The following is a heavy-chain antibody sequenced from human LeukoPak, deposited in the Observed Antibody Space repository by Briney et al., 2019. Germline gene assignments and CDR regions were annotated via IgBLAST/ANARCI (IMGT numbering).Heavy chain of an antibody. CDR2: FSGSGGTT. D-gene: IGHD2-8*01. CDR3: ANGNRCTSPNCLGYYYFYMDV. J-gene: IGHJ6*03. V-gene: IGHV3-23*01. Sequence: AGGSLRLSCAASGFTFSSYSMNWVRQAPGRGLEWVSGFSGSGGTTYYADSVKGRFTISRDNSKNTLYLQMNSLSAEDTAVYYCANGNRCTSPNCLGYYYFYMDVWGKGTTVTVSS. CDR1: GFTFSSYS.